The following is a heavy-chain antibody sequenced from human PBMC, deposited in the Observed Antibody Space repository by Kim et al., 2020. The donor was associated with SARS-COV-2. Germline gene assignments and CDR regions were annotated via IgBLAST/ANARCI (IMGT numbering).Heavy chain of an antibody. CDR2: IYYSGST. CDR3: ASSLYTGSYYNDWFDP. CDR1: GGSISSYY. Sequence: SETLSLTCTVSGGSISSYYWSWIRQPPGKGLEWIGYIYYSGSTNYNPSLKSRVTISVDTSKNQFSLKLSSVTAADTAVYYCASSLYTGSYYNDWFDPWGQGTLVSVSS. J-gene: IGHJ5*02. V-gene: IGHV4-59*01. D-gene: IGHD3-10*01.